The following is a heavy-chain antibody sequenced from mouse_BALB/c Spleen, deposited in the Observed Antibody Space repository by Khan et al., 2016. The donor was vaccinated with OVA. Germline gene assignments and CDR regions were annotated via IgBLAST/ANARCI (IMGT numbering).Heavy chain of an antibody. J-gene: IGHJ2*01. V-gene: IGHV1-7*01. Sequence: QVQLQQPGAALAKPGASVKMSCKASGYTFSTYWMHWVKQRPGQGLEWIGYINPTSGYTDYNEKFKDKATLSADKSSSTAYMQLSRLTSEDSAVYYCTIDRIDYWGQGTTLTVSS. CDR1: GYTFSTYW. CDR2: INPTSGYT. CDR3: TIDRIDY.